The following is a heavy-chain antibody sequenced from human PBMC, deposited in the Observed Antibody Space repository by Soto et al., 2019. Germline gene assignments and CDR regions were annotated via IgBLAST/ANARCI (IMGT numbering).Heavy chain of an antibody. CDR2: IRSKANSYAT. CDR3: TRQGFGEFPTPFDY. Sequence: PGGSLRLSCAASGFTFSGSAMHWVRQASGKGLEWVGCIRSKANSYATAYAASVKGRFTISRDDSKNTAYLQMNSLKTEDTAVSYCTRQGFGEFPTPFDYWGQGTLVTVSS. D-gene: IGHD3-10*01. J-gene: IGHJ4*02. CDR1: GFTFSGSA. V-gene: IGHV3-73*01.